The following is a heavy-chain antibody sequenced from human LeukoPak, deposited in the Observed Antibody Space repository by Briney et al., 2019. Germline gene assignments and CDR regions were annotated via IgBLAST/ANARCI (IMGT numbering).Heavy chain of an antibody. CDR1: GFTFSSYS. Sequence: GGSLRLSCAASGFTFSSYSMNWVRQAPGKGLEWVSSISSSSSYIYYADSVKGRFTISRDNAKNSLYLQMNSLRAEDTAVYYCAKVPRQHDNWFDPWGQGTLVTVSS. D-gene: IGHD3-9*01. CDR3: AKVPRQHDNWFDP. CDR2: ISSSSSYI. V-gene: IGHV3-21*01. J-gene: IGHJ5*02.